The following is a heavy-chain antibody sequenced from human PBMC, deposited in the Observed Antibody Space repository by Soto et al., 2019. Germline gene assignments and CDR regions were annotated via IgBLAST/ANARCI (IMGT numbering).Heavy chain of an antibody. CDR2: ISYVGSNK. J-gene: IGHJ4*02. Sequence: GGSLRLSCAASGVTFSRYVMPWVRQAPGKGLEWVAVISYVGSNKYYADSVKGRFTISRDNSKNTLYLQMNSLRAEDTAVYYCAKDQGEQWLVPLLIDYWGQGT. CDR1: GVTFSRYV. D-gene: IGHD6-19*01. CDR3: AKDQGEQWLVPLLIDY. V-gene: IGHV3-30*18.